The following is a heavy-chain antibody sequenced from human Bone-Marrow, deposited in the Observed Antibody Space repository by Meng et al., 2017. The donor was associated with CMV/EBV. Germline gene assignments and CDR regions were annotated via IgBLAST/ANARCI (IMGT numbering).Heavy chain of an antibody. J-gene: IGHJ4*02. CDR1: GGSISSYY. CDR3: ARGRSYYDSSGYFGY. D-gene: IGHD3-22*01. Sequence: SETLSLTCTVSGGSISSYYWSWIRQPPGKGLEWIGYIYYSGSTNYNPSLKSRVTISVDTSKNQFSLKLSSVTAADTAVYYCARGRSYYDSSGYFGYWGQGKLVTVSS. CDR2: IYYSGST. V-gene: IGHV4-59*01.